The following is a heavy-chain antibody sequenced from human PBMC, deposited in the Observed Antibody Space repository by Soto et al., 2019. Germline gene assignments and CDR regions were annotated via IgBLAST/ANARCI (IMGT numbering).Heavy chain of an antibody. CDR2: IYYSGST. CDR1: GGSISSSSYY. V-gene: IGHV4-39*01. Sequence: PSETLSLTCTVSGGSISSSSYYWGWIRQPPGKGLEWIGSIYYSGSTYYNPSLKSRVTISVDTSKNQFSLKLSSVTAADTAVYYCARHPPGIAAEIKAWFDPWGQGTLVTVSS. J-gene: IGHJ5*02. D-gene: IGHD6-25*01. CDR3: ARHPPGIAAEIKAWFDP.